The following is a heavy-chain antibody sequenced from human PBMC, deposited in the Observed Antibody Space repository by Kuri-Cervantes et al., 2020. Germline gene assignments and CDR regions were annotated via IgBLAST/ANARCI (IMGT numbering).Heavy chain of an antibody. D-gene: IGHD3-3*01. J-gene: IGHJ6*02. CDR2: IYYTGST. Sequence: SETLSLTCSVSGDSIRSGAYYWSWIRQHPGKGLEWLWYIYYTGSTHYNPSFKSRLIISIDTSNNQFSLQLSSVTVADTAVYYCASGVVITGIGYYYGMDVWGQGTTVTDSS. V-gene: IGHV4-31*03. CDR1: GDSIRSGAYY. CDR3: ASGVVITGIGYYYGMDV.